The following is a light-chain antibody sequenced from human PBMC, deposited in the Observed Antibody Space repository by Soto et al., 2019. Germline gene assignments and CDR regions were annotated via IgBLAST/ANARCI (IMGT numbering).Light chain of an antibody. CDR2: GAS. CDR3: QQYGISPST. Sequence: EIVLTQSPGTLSLSPGERATLSCRASQSVSSSYLAWYQQKPGQAHRLLIYGASSRATGIPDRFSVSGSGTDFTLTISRLEPEDFAVYYCQQYGISPSTFGGGTKVEIK. J-gene: IGKJ4*01. CDR1: QSVSSSY. V-gene: IGKV3-20*01.